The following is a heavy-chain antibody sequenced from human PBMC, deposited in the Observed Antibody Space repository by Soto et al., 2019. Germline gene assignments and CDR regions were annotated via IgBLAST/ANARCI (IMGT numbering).Heavy chain of an antibody. D-gene: IGHD6-19*01. Sequence: QVQLVQSGAEVKKPGASVKVSCKASGYTFTGYYMHWVRQAPGQGLEWMGWINPNSGGTNYAQKFQGWVTMTRDTSISTAYMELSRLRSDDTAVYYCARDIGYSSGWYGAGVDYWGQGTLVTVSS. CDR1: GYTFTGYY. CDR3: ARDIGYSSGWYGAGVDY. V-gene: IGHV1-2*04. CDR2: INPNSGGT. J-gene: IGHJ4*02.